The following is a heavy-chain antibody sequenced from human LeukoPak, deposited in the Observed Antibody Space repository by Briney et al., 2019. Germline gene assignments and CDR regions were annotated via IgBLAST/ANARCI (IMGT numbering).Heavy chain of an antibody. CDR3: ARWTRGATTPYYFDY. CDR2: IYYSGST. J-gene: IGHJ4*02. CDR1: GGSISSGHYY. D-gene: IGHD1-26*01. Sequence: SQTLSLTCTVSGGSISSGHYYWSWIRQPPGKGLEWIGYIYYSGSTYYNPSLKSRVTISVDTSKNQFSLKLSSVTAADTAVYYCARWTRGATTPYYFDYWGQGTLVTVSS. V-gene: IGHV4-30-4*08.